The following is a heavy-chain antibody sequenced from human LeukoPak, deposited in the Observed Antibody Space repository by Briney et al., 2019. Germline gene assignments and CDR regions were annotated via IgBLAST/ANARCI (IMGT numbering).Heavy chain of an antibody. CDR3: ARELAVAGTVTHRFDP. V-gene: IGHV4-4*07. CDR2: IHSNGGT. CDR1: GVSITSYY. J-gene: IGHJ5*02. D-gene: IGHD6-19*01. Sequence: SETLSLTCSVSGVSITSYYWTWIRQSAGKGLEWIGRIHSNGGTNYNPSLSSRLTLSVDTSKNQLSLKLTPVTAAVTAVYFCARELAVAGTVTHRFDPWGQGTLVTVSS.